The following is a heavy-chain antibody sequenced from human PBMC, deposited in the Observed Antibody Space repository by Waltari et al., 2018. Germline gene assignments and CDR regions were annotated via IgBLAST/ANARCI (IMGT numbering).Heavy chain of an antibody. CDR2: ISSSGSYV. CDR1: GLTISTYN. V-gene: IGHV3-21*01. CDR3: ASDLAGASVSKY. Sequence: EVQLVESGGGLVKPGGSLRLACEVAGLTISTYNLNWVRQAPGKGLEWVSYISSSGSYVYYADSVKGRFTISRDNAKNSLFLQMNSLRAEDSAVYYCASDLAGASVSKYWGQGTPVTVSS. J-gene: IGHJ4*02. D-gene: IGHD6-19*01.